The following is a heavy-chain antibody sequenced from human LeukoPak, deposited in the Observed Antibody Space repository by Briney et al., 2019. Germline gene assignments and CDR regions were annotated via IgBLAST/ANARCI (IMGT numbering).Heavy chain of an antibody. J-gene: IGHJ3*02. CDR2: ISGNSNHM. V-gene: IGHV3-21*01. D-gene: IGHD2-2*01. Sequence: SGGSLRLSCAASGFMFYRYNMNWVRQAPGKGLEWVSSISGNSNHMFDADSVKGRFAISRDNAKNALYLQMNSLRVADTAVYYCARDGGPAAIFDAFDIWGQGTVVTVSS. CDR3: ARDGGPAAIFDAFDI. CDR1: GFMFYRYN.